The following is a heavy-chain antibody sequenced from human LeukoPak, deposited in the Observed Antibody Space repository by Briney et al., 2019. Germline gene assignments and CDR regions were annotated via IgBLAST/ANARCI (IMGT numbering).Heavy chain of an antibody. D-gene: IGHD6-19*01. CDR1: KFAFSNYG. CDR3: ARELYSSGWYYYYYGMDV. J-gene: IGHJ6*02. Sequence: GGSLRLSCTASKFAFSNYGMQWVRQVPGKGLEWVAVVSSDGGTKYYADSVKGRFTISRDNSRNTMYLQMDSLSAEDTAVYYCARELYSSGWYYYYYGMDVWGQGTTVTVSS. CDR2: VSSDGGTK. V-gene: IGHV3-30*03.